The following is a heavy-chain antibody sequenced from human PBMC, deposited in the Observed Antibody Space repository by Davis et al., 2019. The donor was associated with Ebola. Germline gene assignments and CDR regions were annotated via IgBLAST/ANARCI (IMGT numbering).Heavy chain of an antibody. CDR2: IKQDGSEK. J-gene: IGHJ4*02. Sequence: PSETLSLTCAASGFTFSSYWMSWVRQAPGKGLEWVANIKQDGSEKYYVDSVKGRFTVSRDNAKNSLYLQMNSLRAEDTAVYYCARDRANWNLPFDYWGQGTLVTVSS. D-gene: IGHD1-1*01. CDR3: ARDRANWNLPFDY. V-gene: IGHV3-7*03. CDR1: GFTFSSYW.